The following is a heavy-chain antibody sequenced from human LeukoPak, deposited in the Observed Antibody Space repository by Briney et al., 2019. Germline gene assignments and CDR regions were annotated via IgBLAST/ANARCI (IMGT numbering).Heavy chain of an antibody. J-gene: IGHJ4*02. D-gene: IGHD2-15*01. CDR2: INPSGGST. CDR1: GYTFTSYY. V-gene: IGHV1-46*01. Sequence: ASVKVSCKASGYTFTSYYMHWVRQAPGQGLEWMGIINPSGGSTGYAQKFQGRVTMTRDTSTSTVYMELSSLRSEDTAVYYCARGRYCSGGSCYLIDYWGQGTLVTVSS. CDR3: ARGRYCSGGSCYLIDY.